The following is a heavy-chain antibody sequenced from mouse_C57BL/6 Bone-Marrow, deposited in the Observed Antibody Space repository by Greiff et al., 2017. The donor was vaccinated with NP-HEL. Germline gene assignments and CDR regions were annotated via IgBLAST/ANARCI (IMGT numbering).Heavy chain of an antibody. CDR1: GYTFTSYW. CDR3: ARGWLRRVDY. V-gene: IGHV1-69*01. J-gene: IGHJ2*01. D-gene: IGHD2-2*01. Sequence: VKLQQPGAELVMPGASVKLSCKASGYTFTSYWMHWVKQRPGQGLEWIGEIDPSDSYTNYNQKFKGKSTLTVDKSSSTAYMQLSSLTSEDSAVYYCARGWLRRVDYWGQGTTLTVSS. CDR2: IDPSDSYT.